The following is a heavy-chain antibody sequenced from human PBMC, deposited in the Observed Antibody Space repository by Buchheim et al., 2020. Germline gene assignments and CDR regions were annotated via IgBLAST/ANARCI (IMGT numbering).Heavy chain of an antibody. J-gene: IGHJ6*02. D-gene: IGHD1-14*01. CDR3: AKDKDRNNVYYYGMDV. V-gene: IGHV3-7*01. CDR2: IKQDGREK. Sequence: EVQLVESGGGLVQPGGSLRLSCAASGFTFSSYWMSWVRQAPGKGLEWVANIKQDGREKYYVDSVKGRVTISRDTATNSPYLQMNSLRAEDTAVYYCAKDKDRNNVYYYGMDVWGQGTT. CDR1: GFTFSSYW.